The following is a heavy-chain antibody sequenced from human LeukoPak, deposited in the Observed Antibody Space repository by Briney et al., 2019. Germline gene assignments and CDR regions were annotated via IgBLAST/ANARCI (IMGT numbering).Heavy chain of an antibody. D-gene: IGHD3-10*01. CDR3: ARDRAPPTSWYFDL. J-gene: IGHJ2*01. V-gene: IGHV3-48*03. CDR2: ISSSGSTI. Sequence: GGSLRLSCAASGFTFSSYEMNWVRQAPGKGLEWVSYISSSGSTIYYADSVKGRFTISRDNSRNTLFLQMNTLRVDDSAVYYCARDRAPPTSWYFDLWGRGTLVTVSS. CDR1: GFTFSSYE.